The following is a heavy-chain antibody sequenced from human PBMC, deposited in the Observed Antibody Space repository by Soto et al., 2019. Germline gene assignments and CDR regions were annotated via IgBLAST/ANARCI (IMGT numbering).Heavy chain of an antibody. J-gene: IGHJ4*02. CDR2: ISWNGGNI. Sequence: EVQLVESGGGLVQPGRSLRLSCAASGFTFDDYAMHWVRQAPGKGLEWVSGISWNGGNIGYADSVKGRFTISRDNAKNSLFLQMNSLRADDTTLYFCAKDIYSSSSGQDYWGQGTPVTVSS. CDR3: AKDIYSSSSGQDY. V-gene: IGHV3-9*01. D-gene: IGHD6-6*01. CDR1: GFTFDDYA.